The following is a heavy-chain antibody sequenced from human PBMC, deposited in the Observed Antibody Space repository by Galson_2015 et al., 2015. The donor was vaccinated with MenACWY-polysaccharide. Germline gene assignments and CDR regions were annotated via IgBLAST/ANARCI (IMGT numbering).Heavy chain of an antibody. J-gene: IGHJ4*02. CDR2: IFHSGTT. V-gene: IGHV4-38-2*01. CDR1: DYSIRSGYF. Sequence: ETLSLTCAVSDYSIRSGYFWGWIRQPPGKGLEWIASIFHSGTTYYNPSLKSRVTIPVDTSKNQFSLKLSSVTAADTAVYYCARVEKYSGSYYILHWGQGTLVTVSS. D-gene: IGHD1-26*01. CDR3: ARVEKYSGSYYILH.